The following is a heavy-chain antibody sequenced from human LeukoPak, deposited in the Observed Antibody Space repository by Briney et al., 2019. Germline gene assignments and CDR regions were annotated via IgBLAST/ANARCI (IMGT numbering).Heavy chain of an antibody. D-gene: IGHD3-16*01. Sequence: GGSLRLSCAASGFTFSSYGMHWVRQAPGKGLEWVAVIWYDGSNKYYADSVKGRFTISRDNSKNTLYLQMNSLRVEDTAVYYCARDGANVWGYFDYWGQGTLVTVSS. CDR2: IWYDGSNK. CDR3: ARDGANVWGYFDY. V-gene: IGHV3-33*01. J-gene: IGHJ4*02. CDR1: GFTFSSYG.